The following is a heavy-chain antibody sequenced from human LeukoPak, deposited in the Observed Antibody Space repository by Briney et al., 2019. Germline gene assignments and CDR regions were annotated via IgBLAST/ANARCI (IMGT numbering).Heavy chain of an antibody. D-gene: IGHD3-3*01. J-gene: IGHJ6*03. CDR3: ARGLRFLEWLYEPYYYYYYMDV. CDR2: ISSSSSYI. V-gene: IGHV3-21*01. CDR1: GFTFSSYS. Sequence: GGSLRLSCAASGFTFSSYSMNWVRQAPGKGLEWVSSISSSSSYIYYADSVKGRFTISRDNAKNSLYLQMNSLRAEDTAVYYCARGLRFLEWLYEPYYYYYYMDVWGKGTTVTVSS.